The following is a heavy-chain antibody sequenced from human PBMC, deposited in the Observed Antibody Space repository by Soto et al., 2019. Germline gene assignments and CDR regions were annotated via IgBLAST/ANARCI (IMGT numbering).Heavy chain of an antibody. D-gene: IGHD5-18*01. CDR1: GFTFSSYW. V-gene: IGHV3-74*01. J-gene: IGHJ4*02. CDR3: ARVNPGYSYVNY. Sequence: EVRLVESGGGLVQPGGSLRLSCAASGFTFSSYWMLWVRQAPGKGLFWVSRINSDGSTTSYADSVKGRFTISRDNAKNTLYLQMNSLRAEDTAVYYCARVNPGYSYVNYWGQGTLVTVSS. CDR2: INSDGSTT.